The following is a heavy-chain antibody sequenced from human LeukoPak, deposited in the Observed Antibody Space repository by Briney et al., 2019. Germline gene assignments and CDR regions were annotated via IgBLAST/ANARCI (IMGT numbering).Heavy chain of an antibody. CDR3: AKDGED. D-gene: IGHD2-21*01. Sequence: GGSLRLSCAASGFTFSSYWMHWVRQAPGKGLVWVSRINSDGSSTSYADSVKGRFTISRDNSKDTLYLHMDSLRADDTAVYYCAKDGEDWGQGTLVTVSS. J-gene: IGHJ4*02. V-gene: IGHV3-74*01. CDR2: INSDGSST. CDR1: GFTFSSYW.